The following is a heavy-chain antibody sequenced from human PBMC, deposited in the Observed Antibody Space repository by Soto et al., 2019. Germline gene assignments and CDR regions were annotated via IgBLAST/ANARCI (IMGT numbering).Heavy chain of an antibody. Sequence: SETLSLTCAVSGYSISSGYYWGWIRQPPGKGLEWIGSIYHSGSTYYNPSLKSRVTISVDTSKNQFSLKLSSVTAADTAVYYCARVNQDIVVVPAAHWFAPCGQGTLVTVSS. V-gene: IGHV4-38-2*01. J-gene: IGHJ5*02. D-gene: IGHD2-2*01. CDR2: IYHSGST. CDR1: GYSISSGYY. CDR3: ARVNQDIVVVPAAHWFAP.